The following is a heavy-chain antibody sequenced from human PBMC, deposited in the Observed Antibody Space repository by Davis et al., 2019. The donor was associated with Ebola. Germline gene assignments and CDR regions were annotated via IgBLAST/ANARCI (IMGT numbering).Heavy chain of an antibody. D-gene: IGHD1-7*01. V-gene: IGHV3-11*04. CDR1: GFAFSNHY. CDR2: INGGGTVI. CDR3: AHFGIDGTPTDY. J-gene: IGHJ4*02. Sequence: PGGSLRLSCAASGFAFSNHYMTWIRRAPGRGPEWISYINGGGTVIKYADSVEGRFTISRDNAKNTLYLQMTSLRVEDTAVYYCAHFGIDGTPTDYWGQGTQVTVSS.